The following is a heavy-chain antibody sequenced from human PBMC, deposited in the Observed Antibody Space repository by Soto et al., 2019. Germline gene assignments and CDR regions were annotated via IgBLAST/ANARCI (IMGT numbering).Heavy chain of an antibody. CDR1: GFTFSSYA. Sequence: VVSLRLSGAASGFTFSSYAMSWGRQAPWKGLEWVSAISGSGGSTYYADSAKGRFIISRDNSKNSLYLQMNSLTTEDTALYFCARDSYDVLTGQKRYFDHWGQGTLVTVSS. D-gene: IGHD3-9*01. J-gene: IGHJ4*02. CDR2: ISGSGGST. V-gene: IGHV3-23*01. CDR3: ARDSYDVLTGQKRYFDH.